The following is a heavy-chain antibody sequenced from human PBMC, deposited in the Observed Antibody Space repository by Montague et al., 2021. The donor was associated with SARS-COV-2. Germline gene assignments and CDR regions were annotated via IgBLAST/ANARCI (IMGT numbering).Heavy chain of an antibody. V-gene: IGHV4-30-2*05. Sequence: TLSLTRVVSGGSVSSGDYSWSWIRQSPGKGLEWIGYIYQSGSAYYNPSLKSRVTISVDTSKNQFSLKLSSVTAADTAVYHCARGGSYSSGWYGVDYYYGMDVWGQGTTVTVSS. J-gene: IGHJ6*02. CDR1: GGSVSSGDYS. CDR3: ARGGSYSSGWYGVDYYYGMDV. CDR2: IYQSGSA. D-gene: IGHD6-19*01.